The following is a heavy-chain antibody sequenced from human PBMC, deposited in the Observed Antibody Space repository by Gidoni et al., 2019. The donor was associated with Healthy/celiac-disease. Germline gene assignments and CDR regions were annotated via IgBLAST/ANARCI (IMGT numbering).Heavy chain of an antibody. CDR2: IYYSGST. D-gene: IGHD6-13*01. J-gene: IGHJ4*02. CDR1: GGSISRGGYY. Sequence: QVQLQESGPGLVKPSQTLSLTCTFSGGSISRGGYYWSWIRQHPGKGLEWIGYIYYSGSTYYNPSLKSRVTISVDTSKNQFSLKLSSVTAADTAVYYCARERDRGRPNSSSWYYFDYWGQGTLVTVSS. V-gene: IGHV4-31*02. CDR3: ARERDRGRPNSSSWYYFDY.